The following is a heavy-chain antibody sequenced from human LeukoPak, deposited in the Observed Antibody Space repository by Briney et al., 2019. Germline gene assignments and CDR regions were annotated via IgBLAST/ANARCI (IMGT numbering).Heavy chain of an antibody. D-gene: IGHD3-22*01. CDR3: ARGTSSGYPDSATQH. V-gene: IGHV3-20*04. Sequence: GGSLRLSCAASGFTFDDYGMSWVRQAPGKGLEWVSGINWNGSGAGYADSVKGRFTISRDNAKNSLYLQMNSLRAEDTAVYYCARGTSSGYPDSATQHWGQGTLVTVSS. J-gene: IGHJ1*01. CDR2: INWNGSGA. CDR1: GFTFDDYG.